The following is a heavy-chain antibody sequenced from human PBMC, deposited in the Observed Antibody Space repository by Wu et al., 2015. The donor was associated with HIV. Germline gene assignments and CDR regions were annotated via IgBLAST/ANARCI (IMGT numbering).Heavy chain of an antibody. CDR2: IDTFNGDR. J-gene: IGHJ6*03. CDR1: GYNFVSFG. V-gene: IGHV1-18*01. CDR3: AREPPSGIYLYMDV. D-gene: IGHD1-14*01. Sequence: QLMQSGGEVRKPGDSVRVSCQASGYNFVSFGINWLRRAPGQRLQWLGFIDTFNGDRNNSWGRLTMTTNTSASTAFLELRDLRLDDTATYFCAREPPSGIYLYMDVWGKGTTVTV.